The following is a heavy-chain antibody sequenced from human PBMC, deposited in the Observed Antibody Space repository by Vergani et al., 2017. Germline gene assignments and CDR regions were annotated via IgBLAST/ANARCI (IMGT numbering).Heavy chain of an antibody. CDR2: RNPNSGNT. Sequence: QVQLVQSGAEVKKPGASVKVSCKASGYTFTSYDINWVRQATGQGLEWMGWRNPNSGNTGYAQKFQGRVTMTRNTSISTAYMELSSLRSEDTAVYYCARGGDYDCWSLQPFDPWGQGTLVTVSS. CDR3: ARGGDYDCWSLQPFDP. D-gene: IGHD3-3*01. CDR1: GYTFTSYD. J-gene: IGHJ5*02. V-gene: IGHV1-8*01.